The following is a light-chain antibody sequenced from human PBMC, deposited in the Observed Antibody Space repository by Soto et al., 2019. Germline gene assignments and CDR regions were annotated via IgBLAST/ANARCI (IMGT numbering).Light chain of an antibody. CDR2: SND. CDR3: PAWDDSLNGPL. J-gene: IGLJ2*01. V-gene: IGLV1-44*01. CDR1: TSNIGSNA. Sequence: QALRNQPPWAYGTPGQRVPFSCSGSTSNIGSNAVNWYQQLPGTAPKLLIYSNDRRPSGVPDRFSGSKSGTSASLAISGLQSEDEADYYCPAWDDSLNGPLFGGGTPLTVL.